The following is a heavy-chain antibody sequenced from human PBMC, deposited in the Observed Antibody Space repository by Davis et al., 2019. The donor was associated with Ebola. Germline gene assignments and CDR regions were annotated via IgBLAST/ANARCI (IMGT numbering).Heavy chain of an antibody. CDR1: GGSISNSNYY. CDR2: SYYRGTT. D-gene: IGHD1-26*01. J-gene: IGHJ4*02. CDR3: ARRRLSFEAIDY. Sequence: MPSETLSLTCTVSGGSISNSNYYWGWIRQPPGKGLEWIGSSYYRGTTYSTPSLKSRVSISVETSKNQFSLKLSSVSAADTAVYYCARRRLSFEAIDYWGQGTLVTVSS. V-gene: IGHV4-39*01.